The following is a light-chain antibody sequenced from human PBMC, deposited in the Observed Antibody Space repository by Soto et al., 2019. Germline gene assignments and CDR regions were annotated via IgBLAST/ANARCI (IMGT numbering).Light chain of an antibody. V-gene: IGKV2-30*02. CDR3: MQGLTLT. Sequence: IVLTQSPLSLPVTLGQPASISCRSSQRLVHSDGNTYLNWVQQRPGQSPRRLIYKASNRDSGVPDRFSGSGSGTDFTLSISRVEADDVGVYYCMQGLTLTFGQATRVEIK. CDR2: KAS. CDR1: QRLVHSDGNTY. J-gene: IGKJ4*02.